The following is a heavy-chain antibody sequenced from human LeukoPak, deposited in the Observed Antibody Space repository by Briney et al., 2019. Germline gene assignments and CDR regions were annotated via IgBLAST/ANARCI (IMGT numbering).Heavy chain of an antibody. D-gene: IGHD2-2*02. CDR3: ARDRVVPAAIPTS. CDR2: IYSGGST. V-gene: IGHV3-66*02. CDR1: GFTVSSNY. J-gene: IGHJ5*02. Sequence: GGSLRLSCAASGFTVSSNYMSWVRQAPGEGLEWVSVIYSGGSTYYADSVKGRFTISRDNSKNTLYLQMNSLRAEDTAVYYCARDRVVPAAIPTSWGQGTLVTVSS.